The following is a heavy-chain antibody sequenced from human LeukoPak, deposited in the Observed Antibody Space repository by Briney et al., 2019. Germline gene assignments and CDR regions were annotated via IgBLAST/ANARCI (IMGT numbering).Heavy chain of an antibody. V-gene: IGHV4-59*01. Sequence: SETLSLTCTVSGGSISSYYWSWIRQPPGKGLEWIGYIYYSGSTNYNPSLKSRVTISVDTSKNQFSLELSSVTAADTAVYYCARGQVDIVVVPASYYYYMDVWGKGTTVTVSS. CDR2: IYYSGST. CDR1: GGSISSYY. J-gene: IGHJ6*03. CDR3: ARGQVDIVVVPASYYYYMDV. D-gene: IGHD2-2*03.